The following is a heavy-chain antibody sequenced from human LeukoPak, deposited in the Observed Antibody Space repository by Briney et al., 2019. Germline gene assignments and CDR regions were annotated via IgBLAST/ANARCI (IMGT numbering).Heavy chain of an antibody. Sequence: SETLSLTCAVYGGSFSGYYWSWIRQPPGKGLEWIGEINHSGSTNYNPSLKSRVIISVDTSKNQFSLKLSSVTAADTAVYYCARRRVVVVAATVPSLRRYWYFDLWGRGTLVTVSS. J-gene: IGHJ2*01. D-gene: IGHD2-15*01. CDR1: GGSFSGYY. CDR3: ARRRVVVVAATVPSLRRYWYFDL. V-gene: IGHV4-34*01. CDR2: INHSGST.